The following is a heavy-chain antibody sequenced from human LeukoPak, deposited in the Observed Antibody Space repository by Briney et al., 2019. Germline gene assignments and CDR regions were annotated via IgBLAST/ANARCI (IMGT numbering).Heavy chain of an antibody. D-gene: IGHD1-26*01. CDR3: ARDHSGSYYSWVAGAFDI. V-gene: IGHV4-59*01. J-gene: IGHJ3*02. CDR2: IYYSGST. Sequence: SETLSLTCTVSGGSISSYYWSWIRQPPGKGLEWIGYIYYSGSTNYNPSLKSRVTISVDTSKNQFSLKLSSVTAADTAVYYRARDHSGSYYSWVAGAFDIWGQGTMVTVSS. CDR1: GGSISSYY.